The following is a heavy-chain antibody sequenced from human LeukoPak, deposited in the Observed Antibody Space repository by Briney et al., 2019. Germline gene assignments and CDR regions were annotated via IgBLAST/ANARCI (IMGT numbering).Heavy chain of an antibody. CDR3: AREFIAVAGTSGYPPLTSGMDV. Sequence: GASVKVSCKASGNTFTAYYLHWVRQAPGQGLEWMGRIIPILGIANYAQKFQGRVTITADKSTSTAYMELSSLRSEDTAVYYCAREFIAVAGTSGYPPLTSGMDVWGQGTTVTVSS. V-gene: IGHV1-69*04. CDR2: IIPILGIA. D-gene: IGHD6-19*01. J-gene: IGHJ6*02. CDR1: GNTFTAYY.